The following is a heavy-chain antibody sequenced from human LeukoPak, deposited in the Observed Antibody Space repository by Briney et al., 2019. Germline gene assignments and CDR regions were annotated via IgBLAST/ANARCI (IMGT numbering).Heavy chain of an antibody. J-gene: IGHJ4*02. CDR1: GFTFSSCG. V-gene: IGHV3-30*18. Sequence: GGSLRLSCAASGFTFSSCGMHWVRQAPGKGLEWVAVISYDGSNKYYADSVKGRFTISRDNSKNTLYLQMNSLRAEDTAVYYCAKDCSSTSCLDYWGQGTLVTVSS. CDR3: AKDCSSTSCLDY. D-gene: IGHD2-2*01. CDR2: ISYDGSNK.